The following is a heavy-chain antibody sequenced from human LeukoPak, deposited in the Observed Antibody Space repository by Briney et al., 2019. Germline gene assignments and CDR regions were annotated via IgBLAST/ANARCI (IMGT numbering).Heavy chain of an antibody. CDR3: AARITMIVVENAFDI. V-gene: IGHV4-31*03. J-gene: IGHJ3*02. D-gene: IGHD3-22*01. CDR2: IYYSGST. CDR1: GGSISSGGYY. Sequence: SQTLSLTCTVSGGSISSGGYYWSWIRQHPGKGLEWIGYIYYSGSTYYNPSLKSRVTISVDTSKNQFSLKLSSVTAADTAVYYCAARITMIVVENAFDIRGQGTMVTVSS.